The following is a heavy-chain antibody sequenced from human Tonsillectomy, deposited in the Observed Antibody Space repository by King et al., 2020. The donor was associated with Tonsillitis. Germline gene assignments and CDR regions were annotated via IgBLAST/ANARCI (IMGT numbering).Heavy chain of an antibody. Sequence: VQLVESGAEVKKPGESLRISCKGSGYSFTSYWISWVRQMPGKGLDWMGRIDPSDSYTNYSPSLQGHVTISADKSISTAYLQWSSLKASDTAMYYCARLDTPSFYYYNYMDVWGKGTTVTVSS. J-gene: IGHJ6*03. V-gene: IGHV5-10-1*03. CDR1: GYSFTSYW. CDR3: ARLDTPSFYYYNYMDV. CDR2: IDPSDSYT. D-gene: IGHD5-18*01.